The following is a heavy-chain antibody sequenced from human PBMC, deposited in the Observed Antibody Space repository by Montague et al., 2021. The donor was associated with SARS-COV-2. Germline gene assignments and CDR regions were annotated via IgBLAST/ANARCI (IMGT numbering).Heavy chain of an antibody. Sequence: SLRLSCAASGFYFSYAMHWVRQAPGKGLEWVALISNDGSNKHYAASVKGRFTISRDNSKSTLYLQMNCLRTEDTAVYYCARESGSFHDGGYFDYWGQGSLVTVSS. CDR3: ARESGSFHDGGYFDY. V-gene: IGHV3-30*04. CDR1: GFYFSYA. D-gene: IGHD1-26*01. J-gene: IGHJ4*02. CDR2: ISNDGSNK.